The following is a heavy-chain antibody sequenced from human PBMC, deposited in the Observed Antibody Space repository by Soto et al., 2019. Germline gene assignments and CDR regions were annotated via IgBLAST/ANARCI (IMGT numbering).Heavy chain of an antibody. V-gene: IGHV4-39*02. CDR2: IYYSRTT. J-gene: IGHJ5*02. D-gene: IGHD3-9*01. Sequence: QLQLQESGPGLVKPSETLSLTCTVSGGSISSTVHYWGWIRQPPGKGLELIGIIYYSRTTYHSPSLQSRVALSVVTSKIHLCLALNSVTAADTAVYFCARLRLTAYYWAWFDPWGQGTLVTVSS. CDR1: GGSISSTVHY. CDR3: ARLRLTAYYWAWFDP.